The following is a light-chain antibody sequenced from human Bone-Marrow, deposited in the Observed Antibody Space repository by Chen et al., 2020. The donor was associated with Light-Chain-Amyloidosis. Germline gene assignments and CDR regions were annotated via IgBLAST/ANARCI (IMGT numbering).Light chain of an antibody. CDR2: DDS. Sequence: YVLTQQSPVSGAPGQTATIACGGNNIGSTSVHWYQQTPGQAPLLVVYDDSDRPSGIPERLSGSNSGNTATLTISRVEAGDEADYYCQVWDRSSDRPVFGGGTKLTVL. J-gene: IGLJ3*02. CDR1: NIGSTS. V-gene: IGLV3-21*02. CDR3: QVWDRSSDRPV.